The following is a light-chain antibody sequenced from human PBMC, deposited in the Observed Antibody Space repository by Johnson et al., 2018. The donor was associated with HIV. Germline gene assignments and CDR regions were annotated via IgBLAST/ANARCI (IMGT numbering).Light chain of an antibody. Sequence: HSVLTQPPSVSAAPGQKVTISCSGSSSNIGNNYVSWYQQLPGTAPKLLIYDNNKRPSGIPDRFSGSTSGTSATLGITGLQTGDEADYYCGTWDSSLSAHVFGTGTKVTVL. V-gene: IGLV1-51*01. CDR1: SSNIGNNY. CDR2: DNN. J-gene: IGLJ1*01. CDR3: GTWDSSLSAHV.